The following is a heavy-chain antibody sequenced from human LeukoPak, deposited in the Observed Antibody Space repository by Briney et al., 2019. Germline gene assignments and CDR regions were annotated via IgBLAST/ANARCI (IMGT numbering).Heavy chain of an antibody. CDR2: IYPGDSDT. D-gene: IGHD2-21*02. V-gene: IGHV5-51*06. Sequence: GASLKISCKGSGYSFTSYWIGWVRQMPGKGLEWMGIIYPGDSDTRYSPSFQGQVTISADKSIRTAYLQWSSLKASDTAMYYCVNAYCGGDCSFDSRGQGTLVTVSS. J-gene: IGHJ4*02. CDR3: VNAYCGGDCSFDS. CDR1: GYSFTSYW.